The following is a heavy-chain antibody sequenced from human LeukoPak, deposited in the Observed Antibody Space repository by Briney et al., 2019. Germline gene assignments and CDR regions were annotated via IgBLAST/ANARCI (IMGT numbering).Heavy chain of an antibody. V-gene: IGHV4-34*01. CDR3: ARGDCSSTSCYDY. J-gene: IGHJ4*02. D-gene: IGHD2-2*01. CDR1: GGSFSGYY. Sequence: SETLSLTCAVYGGSFSGYYWSWIRQPPGKGLEWIGEINHSGSTNYNPSLKSRVTISVDTSKNQFSLKLSSVTAADTAVYYCARGDCSSTSCYDYWGQGTLVTVSS. CDR2: INHSGST.